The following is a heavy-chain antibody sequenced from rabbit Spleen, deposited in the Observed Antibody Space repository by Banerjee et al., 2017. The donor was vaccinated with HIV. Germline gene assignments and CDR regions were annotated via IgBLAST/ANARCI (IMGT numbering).Heavy chain of an antibody. D-gene: IGHD2-1*01. CDR1: GVSFSGDSY. CDR3: ARGSATMTMVIIGYYLSL. V-gene: IGHV1S40*01. CDR2: INAVTGKA. Sequence: QSLEESGGDLVKPGASLTLTCTASGVSFSGDSYMCWVRQAPGKGLEWIACINAVTGKAVYANWAKGRFTISKPSSTTVTLQMTTLTAADTATYFCARGSATMTMVIIGYYLSLWGQGTLVTVS. J-gene: IGHJ4*01.